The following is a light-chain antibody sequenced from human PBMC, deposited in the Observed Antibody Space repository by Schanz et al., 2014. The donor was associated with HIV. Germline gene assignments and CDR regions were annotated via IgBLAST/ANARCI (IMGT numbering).Light chain of an antibody. V-gene: IGKV1-17*01. CDR3: QQYYSYPLT. CDR1: QGIRNA. Sequence: DIHMTQSPSTLSASVGDRVTITCRASQGIRNALGWYQQKPGKAPKLLIYAASTLVSGVPSRFNGSGSGTDFTLTISCLQSEDFATYYCQQYYSYPLTFGPGTTVDIK. J-gene: IGKJ3*01. CDR2: AAS.